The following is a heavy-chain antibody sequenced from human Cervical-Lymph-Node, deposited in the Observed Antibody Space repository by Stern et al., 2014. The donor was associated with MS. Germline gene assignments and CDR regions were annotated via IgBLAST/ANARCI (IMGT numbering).Heavy chain of an antibody. CDR2: IIPSGGST. V-gene: IGHV1-46*01. Sequence: VQLLESGAEVKKPGASVKVSCKASGYTFTSSYIHWVRLAPGQGLQWVGIIIPSGGSTRNAQKFQGRVTLTKDTSTSTVYMELSGLTSEDTAIYFCAKDGGYYSDLAYWGQGTLVTVSS. D-gene: IGHD3-22*01. J-gene: IGHJ4*02. CDR1: GYTFTSSY. CDR3: AKDGGYYSDLAY.